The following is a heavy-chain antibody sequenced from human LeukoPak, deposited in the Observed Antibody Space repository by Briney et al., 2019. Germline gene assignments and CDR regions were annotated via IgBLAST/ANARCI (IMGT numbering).Heavy chain of an antibody. CDR2: IYYSGST. V-gene: IGHV4-59*01. D-gene: IGHD6-19*01. CDR3: ARGGWYPESFQH. J-gene: IGHJ1*01. Sequence: NTSETLFLTCTVPGGSISSYYWNWIRQPPGKGLEWIGYIYYSGSTNYNPSLKSRVTISVDTSKNQFSLKLSSVTAADTAVYYCARGGWYPESFQHWGQGALVTVSS. CDR1: GGSISSYY.